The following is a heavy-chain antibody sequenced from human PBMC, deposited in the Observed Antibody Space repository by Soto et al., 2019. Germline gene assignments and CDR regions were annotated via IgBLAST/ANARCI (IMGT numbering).Heavy chain of an antibody. Sequence: SETLSLTCAVYGYSISSGYYWGWIRQPPGKGLEWIGSIYHSGSTYYNPSLKSRVTISVDTSKNQFSLKLSSVTAADTAVYYCAREDSGYYAVYYFDYWGQGTLVTVSS. J-gene: IGHJ4*02. V-gene: IGHV4-38-2*02. CDR1: GYSISSGYY. D-gene: IGHD3-22*01. CDR2: IYHSGST. CDR3: AREDSGYYAVYYFDY.